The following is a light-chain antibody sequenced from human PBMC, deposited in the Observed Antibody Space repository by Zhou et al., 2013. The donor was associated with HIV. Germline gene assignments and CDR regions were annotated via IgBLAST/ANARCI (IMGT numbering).Light chain of an antibody. CDR1: QGIRND. CDR3: LQHNSLPQT. Sequence: DIQMTQSPSTPSASVGDRVTITCRASQGIRNDLNWYQQKPGKAPKRLIYSASSLQSGVPSRFSGSASGTEFTLTISSLQLEDFATYYCLQHNSLPQTFGQGTKVEIK. V-gene: IGKV1-17*01. J-gene: IGKJ1*01. CDR2: SAS.